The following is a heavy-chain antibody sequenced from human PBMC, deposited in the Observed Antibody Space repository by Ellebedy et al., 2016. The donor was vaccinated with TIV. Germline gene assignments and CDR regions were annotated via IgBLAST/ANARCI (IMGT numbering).Heavy chain of an antibody. V-gene: IGHV3-30*18. CDR2: ISYDGSNK. CDR3: AKVAEDDSSGYYYELPFDY. Sequence: GESLKISXAASGFTFSSYGMHWVRQAPGKGLEWVAVISYDGSNKYYADSVKGRFTISRDNSKNTLYLQMNSLRAEDTAVYYCAKVAEDDSSGYYYELPFDYWGQGTLVTVSS. CDR1: GFTFSSYG. D-gene: IGHD3-22*01. J-gene: IGHJ4*02.